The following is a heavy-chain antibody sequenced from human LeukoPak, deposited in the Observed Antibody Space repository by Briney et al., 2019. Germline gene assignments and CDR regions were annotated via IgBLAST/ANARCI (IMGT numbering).Heavy chain of an antibody. D-gene: IGHD3-22*01. CDR1: GFTFSSYW. Sequence: GGSLRLSCAASGFTFSSYWMHWVRQAPGKGLVWVSRINTDGSSTSYADSVKGRFTISRDNAKNTLYLQMNSLRAEDTAVYYCARDFGLEQYYYDSSGYYYLPDYWGQGTLVTVSS. J-gene: IGHJ4*02. CDR3: ARDFGLEQYYYDSSGYYYLPDY. V-gene: IGHV3-74*01. CDR2: INTDGSST.